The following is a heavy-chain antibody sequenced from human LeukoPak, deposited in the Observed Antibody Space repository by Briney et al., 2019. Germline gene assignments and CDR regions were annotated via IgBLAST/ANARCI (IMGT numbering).Heavy chain of an antibody. CDR3: ARQRTTVTTASAFDI. CDR2: IYYSGST. V-gene: IGHV4-59*08. CDR1: GGSISSYY. Sequence: SETLSLTCTVSGGSISSYYWSWIRQPPGKGLEWIGYIYYSGSTNYNPSLKSRVTISVDTSKNQFFLKLSSVTAADTAVYYCARQRTTVTTASAFDIWGQGTMVTVSS. J-gene: IGHJ3*02. D-gene: IGHD4-17*01.